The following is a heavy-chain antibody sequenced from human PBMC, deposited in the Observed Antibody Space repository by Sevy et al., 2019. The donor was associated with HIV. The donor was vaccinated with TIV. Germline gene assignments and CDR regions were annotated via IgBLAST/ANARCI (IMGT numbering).Heavy chain of an antibody. CDR1: GFSFSVYY. J-gene: IGHJ4*02. D-gene: IGHD5-18*01. V-gene: IGHV3-11*06. CDR3: ARVRYNYGQKYFDY. Sequence: GGSLRLSCTASGFSFSVYYMSWIRQAPGKGLEWISYISTSSGFTDYEDSVKGRFTISRDNAKNSLYLQMNSLRAEDTAVYFCARVRYNYGQKYFDYWGQGTLVTVSS. CDR2: ISTSSGFT.